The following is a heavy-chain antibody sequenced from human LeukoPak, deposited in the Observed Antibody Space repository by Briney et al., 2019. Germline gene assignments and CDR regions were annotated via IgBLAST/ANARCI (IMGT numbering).Heavy chain of an antibody. Sequence: ASVKVSCKAPGGTFSSYAISWVRQAPGQGLEWMGGIIPIFGTANYAQKFQGRVTITADESTSTAYMELSSLRSEDTAVYYCARDTPLTIFGVVPRAAYYMDVWGKGTTVTVSS. D-gene: IGHD3-3*01. CDR3: ARDTPLTIFGVVPRAAYYMDV. CDR1: GGTFSSYA. CDR2: IIPIFGTA. V-gene: IGHV1-69*13. J-gene: IGHJ6*03.